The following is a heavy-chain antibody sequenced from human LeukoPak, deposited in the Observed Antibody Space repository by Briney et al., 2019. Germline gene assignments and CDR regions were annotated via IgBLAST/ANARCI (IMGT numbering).Heavy chain of an antibody. V-gene: IGHV3-21*01. CDR2: ISSSSSYI. Sequence: GGSLRLSCAASGCTFSSYSMNWVRQAPGKGLEWVSSISSSSSYIYYADSVKGRFTISRDNAKNSLYLQMNSLRAEDTAVYYCARDPNIVVVPAALFDYWGQGTLVTVSS. D-gene: IGHD2-2*01. CDR1: GCTFSSYS. J-gene: IGHJ4*02. CDR3: ARDPNIVVVPAALFDY.